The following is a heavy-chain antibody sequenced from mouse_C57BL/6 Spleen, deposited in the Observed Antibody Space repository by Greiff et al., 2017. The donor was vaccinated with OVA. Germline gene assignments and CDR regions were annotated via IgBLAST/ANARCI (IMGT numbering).Heavy chain of an antibody. CDR2: IYPGDGDT. D-gene: IGHD1-1*01. CDR3: ARSVISIGYYFDY. CDR1: GYAFSSSW. J-gene: IGHJ2*01. Sequence: QVQLKESGPELVKPGASVKISCKASGYAFSSSWMNWVKQRPGKGLEWIGRIYPGDGDTNYNGKFKGKATLTADKSSSTAYMQLSSLTSEDSAVYFCARSVISIGYYFDYWGQGTTLTVSS. V-gene: IGHV1-82*01.